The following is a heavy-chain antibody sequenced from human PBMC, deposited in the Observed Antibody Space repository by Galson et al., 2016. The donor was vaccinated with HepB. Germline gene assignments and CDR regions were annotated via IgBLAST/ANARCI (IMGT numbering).Heavy chain of an antibody. D-gene: IGHD5-12*01. CDR1: GDSISRDNS. Sequence: SETLSLTCTVSGDSISRDNSWSWVRQFPGKGLEWIGEIFHRGSATYNPSLGSRVTISIDKSKNQFSLKLRSLTAADTAVYFCARAPNIVTSKFDYWGQGILVTVSS. J-gene: IGHJ4*02. V-gene: IGHV4-4*02. CDR3: ARAPNIVTSKFDY. CDR2: IFHRGSA.